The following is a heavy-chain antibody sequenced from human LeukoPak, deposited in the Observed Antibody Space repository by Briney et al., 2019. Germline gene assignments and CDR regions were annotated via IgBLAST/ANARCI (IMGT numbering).Heavy chain of an antibody. CDR2: ISYDGSNK. CDR3: AKDHEDDILAYYFDY. J-gene: IGHJ4*02. V-gene: IGHV3-30-3*01. Sequence: PGGSLRLSCAASGFTFSSYAMHWVRQAPGKGPEWVAVISYDGSNKYYADSVKGRFTISRDNSKNTLYLQMNSLRVEDTAVYYCAKDHEDDILAYYFDYWGQGTLVTVSS. D-gene: IGHD3-9*01. CDR1: GFTFSSYA.